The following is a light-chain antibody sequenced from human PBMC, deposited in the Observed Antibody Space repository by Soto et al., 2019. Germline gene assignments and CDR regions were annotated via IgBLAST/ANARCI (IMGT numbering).Light chain of an antibody. Sequence: EIVLTQSPGTLSLSPGERATFSCRASQSVSSNYLAWYQQKPGQAPRLLIYGAFKRATGIPDRFSGSGSGTDFTLTISSLQPEDFATYFCQQAHSLPWTFGQGTKVELK. CDR1: QSVSSNY. CDR3: QQAHSLPWT. J-gene: IGKJ1*01. V-gene: IGKV3-20*01. CDR2: GAF.